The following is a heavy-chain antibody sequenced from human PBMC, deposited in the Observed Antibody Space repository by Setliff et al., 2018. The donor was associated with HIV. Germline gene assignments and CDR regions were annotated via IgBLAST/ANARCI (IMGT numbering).Heavy chain of an antibody. J-gene: IGHJ4*02. CDR1: GYSISSYY. CDR3: ARQDYCGNSDY. V-gene: IGHV4-4*07. D-gene: IGHD4-17*01. Sequence: SETLSLPCAVSGYSISSYYWSWIRQPAGKGLEWIGRIYTRGSTNYNPSRKSRVTMSVDTSKNQFSLKLSSVTAADTAVYYCARQDYCGNSDYWGQGTLVTVSS. CDR2: IYTRGST.